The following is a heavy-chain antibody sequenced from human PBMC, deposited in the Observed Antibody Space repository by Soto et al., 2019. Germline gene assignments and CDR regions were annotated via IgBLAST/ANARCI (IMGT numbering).Heavy chain of an antibody. CDR1: GFTFTSSA. J-gene: IGHJ3*02. D-gene: IGHD6-13*01. V-gene: IGHV1-58*01. CDR3: AGARLDSSSWLDAFDI. Sequence: SVKVSCKASGFTFTSSAVQWVRQARGQRLEWIGWIVVGSGNTNYAQKFQERVTITRDMSASTAYMELSSLRSEDTAVYYCAGARLDSSSWLDAFDIWGQGTMVTVSS. CDR2: IVVGSGNT.